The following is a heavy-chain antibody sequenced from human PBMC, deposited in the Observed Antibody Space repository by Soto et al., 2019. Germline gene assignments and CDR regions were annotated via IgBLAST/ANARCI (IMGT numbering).Heavy chain of an antibody. Sequence: PGGSLRLSCAASGFTFSSYSMNWVRQAPGKGLEWVSYISSSSSTIYYADSVKGRFTISRDNAKNSLYLQMNSLRDEDTAVYYCAREAYYDFLNWFDPWGQGTLVTVSS. D-gene: IGHD3-3*01. V-gene: IGHV3-48*02. CDR1: GFTFSSYS. CDR2: ISSSSSTI. J-gene: IGHJ5*02. CDR3: AREAYYDFLNWFDP.